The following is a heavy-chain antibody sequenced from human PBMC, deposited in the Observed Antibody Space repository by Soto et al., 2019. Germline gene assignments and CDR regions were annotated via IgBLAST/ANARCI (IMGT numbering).Heavy chain of an antibody. CDR2: ISSDEKIK. J-gene: IGHJ4*02. CDR3: ARGLRSVLDY. Sequence: QVQLVESGGGVVQPGGSLRLSCVASGFIFSNFGMHWVRQAPGKGLEWVAVISSDEKIKQYADSVRGRFAISRDNSKNTLYLQMTSLRAEDTDIYSCARGLRSVLDYWGQGTLVTVSS. CDR1: GFIFSNFG. V-gene: IGHV3-33*01. D-gene: IGHD6-6*01.